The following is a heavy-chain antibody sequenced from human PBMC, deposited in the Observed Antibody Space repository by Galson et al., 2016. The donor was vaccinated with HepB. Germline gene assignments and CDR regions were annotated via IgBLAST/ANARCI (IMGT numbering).Heavy chain of an antibody. CDR1: GFTFDSYA. V-gene: IGHV3-33*01. CDR2: IWYDGSNK. CDR3: ARGKGDSSGWYDWFYFDY. Sequence: RSLRLSCAASGFTFDSYAMHWVRQAPGKGLEWVAVIWYDGSNKYYADSLKGRFTISRDNSKNTLYLQMNSLRAEDTAVYYCARGKGDSSGWYDWFYFDYWGQGTLVTVSS. D-gene: IGHD6-19*01. J-gene: IGHJ4*02.